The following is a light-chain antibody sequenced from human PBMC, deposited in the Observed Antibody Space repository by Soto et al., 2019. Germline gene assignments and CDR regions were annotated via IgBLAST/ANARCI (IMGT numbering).Light chain of an antibody. CDR2: KAS. V-gene: IGKV1-5*03. CDR3: QQFNTSPWT. J-gene: IGKJ1*01. CDR1: QSISSW. Sequence: QSPSTLSASVGDRVTITCRATQSISSWLAWYQQKPGKALKLLIYKASSLESGVPSRFSGSGSGTEFTLTISSLQPDDFATYYCQQFNTSPWTFGQGTKVDIK.